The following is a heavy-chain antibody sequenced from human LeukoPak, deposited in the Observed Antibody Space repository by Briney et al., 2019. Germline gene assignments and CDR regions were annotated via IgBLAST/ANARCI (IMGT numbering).Heavy chain of an antibody. CDR3: ARGYSVYYDSSGTGDAFDI. V-gene: IGHV4-59*12. J-gene: IGHJ3*02. D-gene: IGHD3-22*01. CDR1: GGSISSYY. CDR2: IYYSGST. Sequence: RPSETLSLTCTVSGGSISSYYWSWIRQPPGKGLEWIGYIYYSGSTNYNPSLKSRVTISVDPSKNQFSLKLSSVTAADTAVYYCARGYSVYYDSSGTGDAFDIWGQGTMVTVSS.